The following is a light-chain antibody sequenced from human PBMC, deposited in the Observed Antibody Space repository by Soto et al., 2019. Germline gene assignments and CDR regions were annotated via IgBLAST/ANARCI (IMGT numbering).Light chain of an antibody. CDR2: ETS. CDR3: MLSYSGPRV. Sequence: QAVVTQEPSLTVSPGGTVTLTCGSSTGAVTSGHYPYWFQQKPGQAPKTLIYETSNRHSWTPARFSGSLLGGKAALTLSGAQPEDEAEYYCMLSYSGPRVFGGGTKRTVL. J-gene: IGLJ2*01. V-gene: IGLV7-46*01. CDR1: TGAVTSGHY.